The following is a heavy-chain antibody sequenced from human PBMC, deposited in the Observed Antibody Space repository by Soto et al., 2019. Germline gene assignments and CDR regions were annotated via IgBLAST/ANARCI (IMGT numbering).Heavy chain of an antibody. J-gene: IGHJ4*02. CDR3: ASGLPFY. V-gene: IGHV6-1*01. Sequence: SQTLSLTCDISGDRITSNIAAWNWIRQSPSRGLEWLGRTYYRSKWHYDYAVSVKGRITINPDTSKNQFSLQLNSVTPEDTAVYYCASGLPFYWGKGTLVTVSS. CDR1: GDRITSNIAA. CDR2: TYYRSKWHY.